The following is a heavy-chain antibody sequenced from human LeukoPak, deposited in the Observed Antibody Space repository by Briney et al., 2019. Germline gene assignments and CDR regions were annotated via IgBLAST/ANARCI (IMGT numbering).Heavy chain of an antibody. V-gene: IGHV1-2*02. CDR1: GYTFTGYY. J-gene: IGHJ4*02. D-gene: IGHD6-13*01. Sequence: ASVKVSCKASGYTFTGYYMHWVRQAPGQGLEWMGWINPNSGGTKYAQKFQGRVTMTRDTSISTAYMELSRLRSDDTAVYYCARETDRSSWNYWGQGTLVTVSS. CDR2: INPNSGGT. CDR3: ARETDRSSWNY.